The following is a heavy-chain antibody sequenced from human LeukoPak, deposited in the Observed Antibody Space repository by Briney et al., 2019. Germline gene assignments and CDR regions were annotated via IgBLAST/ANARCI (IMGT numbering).Heavy chain of an antibody. Sequence: GGSLRLSCAASGFTFRSFAMSWVRQAPVKGLEWVSSISASGGGRYYADSVKGPFTISRDNSRNTLYLQMISLRAEDTAVYYCAKGRSGSYPLFDYWGQGTLVTVSS. J-gene: IGHJ4*02. CDR3: AKGRSGSYPLFDY. CDR2: ISASGGGR. CDR1: GFTFRSFA. D-gene: IGHD1-26*01. V-gene: IGHV3-23*01.